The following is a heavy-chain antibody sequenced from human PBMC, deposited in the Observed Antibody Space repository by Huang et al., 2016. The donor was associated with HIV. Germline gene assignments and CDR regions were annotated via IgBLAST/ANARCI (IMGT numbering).Heavy chain of an antibody. CDR3: ASDLFIKAFDI. CDR2: IKEDGGQK. V-gene: IGHV3-7*01. J-gene: IGHJ3*02. Sequence: PGKGLEWVANIKEDGGQKDYLDSVKGRFIISRDNSKHSLYLQMNNLRTEDTAIYYCASDLFIKAFDIWGQGTMVTVSS. D-gene: IGHD3-10*02.